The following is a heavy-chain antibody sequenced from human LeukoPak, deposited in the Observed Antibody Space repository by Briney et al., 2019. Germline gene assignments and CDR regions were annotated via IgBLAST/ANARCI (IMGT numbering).Heavy chain of an antibody. CDR1: GDSMSSYF. Sequence: SETLSLICPVSGDSMSSYFWSWIRQPPGKGLEWIAYNHDSGTTNYNPSLKSRVTTSIDTSKNQFSLKLNSVTPADTAVYYCARSRGGFGDYGSWFDPWGQGTLVTVSS. CDR2: NHDSGTT. D-gene: IGHD4-17*01. CDR3: ARSRGGFGDYGSWFDP. J-gene: IGHJ5*02. V-gene: IGHV4-59*01.